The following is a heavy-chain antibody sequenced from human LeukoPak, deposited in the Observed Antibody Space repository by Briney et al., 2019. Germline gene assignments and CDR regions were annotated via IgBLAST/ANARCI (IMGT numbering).Heavy chain of an antibody. CDR1: GFTFSSYS. D-gene: IGHD3-3*01. J-gene: IGHJ6*03. V-gene: IGHV3-48*01. CDR2: ISSSGSTI. CDR3: ARALYYDFWSGYRDYYYYYMDV. Sequence: GGSLRLSRAASGFTFSSYSMNWVRQAPGKGLEWVSYISSSGSTIYYADSVKGRFTISRDNAKNSLHLQMNSLRAEDTAVYYCARALYYDFWSGYRDYYYYYMDVWGKGTTVTVSS.